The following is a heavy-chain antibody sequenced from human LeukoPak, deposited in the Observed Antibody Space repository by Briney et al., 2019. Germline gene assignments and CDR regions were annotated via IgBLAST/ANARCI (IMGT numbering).Heavy chain of an antibody. CDR1: GGSVISGSYY. D-gene: IGHD1-26*01. V-gene: IGHV4-61*01. Sequence: PSETLSLTCTVSGGSVISGSYYWSWIRQPPGKGLEWIGYIYYSGSTNYNPSHKSRVTISVDTSKNQFSLKLSSVTAADTAVYYCARGIVVTPFDYWGQGTLFTVSS. CDR2: IYYSGST. J-gene: IGHJ4*02. CDR3: ARGIVVTPFDY.